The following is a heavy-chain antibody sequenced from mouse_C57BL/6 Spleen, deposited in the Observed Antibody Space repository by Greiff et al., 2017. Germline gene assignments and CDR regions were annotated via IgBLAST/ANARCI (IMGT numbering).Heavy chain of an antibody. J-gene: IGHJ1*03. CDR3: ASRYYGSSLYWYFDV. CDR2: IDPSDSYT. Sequence: QVQLKQPGAELVMPGASVKLSCKASGYTFTSYWMHWVKQRPGQGLEWIGEIDPSDSYTNYNQKFKGKSTLTVDKSSSTAYMHLSSLTSEDSAVYDCASRYYGSSLYWYFDVWGTGTTVTVSS. V-gene: IGHV1-69*01. CDR1: GYTFTSYW. D-gene: IGHD1-1*01.